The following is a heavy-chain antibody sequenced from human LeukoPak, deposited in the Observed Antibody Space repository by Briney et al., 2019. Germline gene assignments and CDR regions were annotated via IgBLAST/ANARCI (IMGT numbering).Heavy chain of an antibody. J-gene: IGHJ4*02. V-gene: IGHV3-23*01. CDR1: GFIFRNYA. D-gene: IGHD3-9*01. CDR3: VKWGDYDILTGYYVPDF. Sequence: PGGSLRLSCAASGFIFRNYAMRWVRQAPGKGLEWVSAITGRGDTTYYADSVKGRFTISRDNSKNALYVQMNTLRAEDTAVYYCVKWGDYDILTGYYVPDFWGQGALVTVSS. CDR2: ITGRGDTT.